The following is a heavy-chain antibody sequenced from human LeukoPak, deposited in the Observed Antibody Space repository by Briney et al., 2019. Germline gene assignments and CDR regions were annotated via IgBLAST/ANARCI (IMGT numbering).Heavy chain of an antibody. Sequence: GGSLRLSCAASGFTFSSYTMSWVRQAPGKGLEWVSSISSSSSYIYYADSVKGRFTISRDNAKNSLYLQMNSLRAEDTAVYYCARLSGDAHCSSTSCYLLNYYYYYYMDVWGKGTTVTVSS. CDR1: GFTFSSYT. CDR2: ISSSSSYI. D-gene: IGHD2-2*01. CDR3: ARLSGDAHCSSTSCYLLNYYYYYYMDV. V-gene: IGHV3-21*01. J-gene: IGHJ6*03.